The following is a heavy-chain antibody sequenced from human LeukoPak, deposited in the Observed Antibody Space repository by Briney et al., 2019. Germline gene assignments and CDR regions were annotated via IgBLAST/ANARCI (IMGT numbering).Heavy chain of an antibody. CDR3: ARKDSTGSTNFEY. CDR2: IDPSDSYT. Sequence: GESLRISCKGSGYSFASYWISWVRQMPGKGLERMGRIDPSDSYTSYSPSFQGHVTISADKSISTAYLQWSSLRASDTAMYYCARKDSTGSTNFEYWGQGTLVTVSS. CDR1: GYSFASYW. V-gene: IGHV5-10-1*01. D-gene: IGHD2-8*01. J-gene: IGHJ4*02.